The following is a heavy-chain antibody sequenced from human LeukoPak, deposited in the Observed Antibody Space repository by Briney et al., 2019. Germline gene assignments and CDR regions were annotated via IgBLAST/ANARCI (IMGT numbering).Heavy chain of an antibody. CDR1: GYSISSGYY. J-gene: IGHJ5*02. Sequence: YPSETLSLTCAVSGYSISSGYYWGWIRQPPGKGLEWIGSIYHSGGTYYNPSLKSRVTISVDTSKNQFSLKLSSVTAADTAVYYCARGEKGDAYYDILTGSFNWFDPWGQGTLVTVSS. D-gene: IGHD3-9*01. CDR2: IYHSGGT. V-gene: IGHV4-38-2*01. CDR3: ARGEKGDAYYDILTGSFNWFDP.